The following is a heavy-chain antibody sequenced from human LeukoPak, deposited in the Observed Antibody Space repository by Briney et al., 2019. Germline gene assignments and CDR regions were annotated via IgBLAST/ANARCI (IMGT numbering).Heavy chain of an antibody. CDR2: IYYSGST. CDR3: ARGRLDYDILTGYDY. V-gene: IGHV4-39*01. J-gene: IGHJ4*02. Sequence: PSETLSLTCTVSGGPISSSSYYWGWIRQPPGKGLEWIGSIYYSGSTYYNPSLKSRVTISVDTSRNQFSLKLSSVTAADTAVYYCARGRLDYDILTGYDYWGQGTLVTVSS. D-gene: IGHD3-9*01. CDR1: GGPISSSSYY.